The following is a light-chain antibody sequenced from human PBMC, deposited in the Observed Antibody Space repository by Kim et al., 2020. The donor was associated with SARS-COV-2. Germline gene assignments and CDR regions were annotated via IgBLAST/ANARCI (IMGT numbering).Light chain of an antibody. CDR1: SNDVCGYNY. CDR2: AVT. V-gene: IGLV2-11*02. J-gene: IGLJ1*01. Sequence: QSALTQPRSVSGSPGQSVTVSCTRTSNDVCGYNYVSWYQHHPGKAPKLIIYAVTKRPSGVPDRFSGSKSDNTASLTISGLQAEDEADYYCCSYAGSNPSKLVGSGTNFTVL. CDR3: CSYAGSNPSKL.